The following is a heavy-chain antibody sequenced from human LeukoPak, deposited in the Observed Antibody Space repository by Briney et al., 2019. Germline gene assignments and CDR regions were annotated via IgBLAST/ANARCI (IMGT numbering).Heavy chain of an antibody. Sequence: GGSLRLSCAASGITFSSYWVSWVRQAPGKGLEWVAVISYDGSNKYYADSVKGRFTISRDNSKNTLYLQMNSLRAEDTAVYYCAKERYFGSADYYGMDVWGQGTTVTVSS. CDR3: AKERYFGSADYYGMDV. D-gene: IGHD3-9*01. V-gene: IGHV3-30*18. CDR1: GITFSSYW. J-gene: IGHJ6*02. CDR2: ISYDGSNK.